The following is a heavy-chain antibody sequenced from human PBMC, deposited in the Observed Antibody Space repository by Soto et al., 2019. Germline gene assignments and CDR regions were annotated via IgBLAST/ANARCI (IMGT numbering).Heavy chain of an antibody. D-gene: IGHD3-3*01. CDR1: GFTFSSYG. CDR2: ISYDGSNK. J-gene: IGHJ6*02. Sequence: QVQLVESGGGVVQPGRSLRLSCAASGFTFSSYGMHWVRQAPGKGLERVAVISYDGSNKYYADSVKGRFTISRDNSKNTLYLQMNSLRAEDTAVYYCAKAVLEWLLRGSYGMDVWGQGTTVTVSS. CDR3: AKAVLEWLLRGSYGMDV. V-gene: IGHV3-30*18.